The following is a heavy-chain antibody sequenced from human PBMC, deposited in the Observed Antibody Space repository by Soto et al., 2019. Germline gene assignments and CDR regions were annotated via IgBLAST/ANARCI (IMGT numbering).Heavy chain of an antibody. CDR1: GFTFSGSA. D-gene: IGHD6-19*01. V-gene: IGHV3-73*01. CDR2: IRSRANSYAT. J-gene: IGHJ4*02. CDR3: TRPNSSGLGY. Sequence: EVQLVESGGGLVQPGGSLKLSCAASGFTFSGSAMHWVRQASGKGLEWVGRIRSRANSYATAYAASVKGRFTISRDDSKNTAYLQMNSLKTEDTAVYYCTRPNSSGLGYWGQGTLVTVSS.